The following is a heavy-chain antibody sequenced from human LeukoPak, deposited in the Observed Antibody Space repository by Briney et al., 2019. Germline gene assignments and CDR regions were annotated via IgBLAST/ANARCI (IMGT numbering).Heavy chain of an antibody. J-gene: IGHJ4*02. Sequence: GGSLRLSCAASGFTFSNYAINWVRQAPGKGLEWVIGISGGGGNRYYADSVKGRFTISRDSSRNMVFLRMNSLRASDTAVYFCAKGSRDSGSYLGYLDFWGQGTLVTVSA. CDR3: AKGSRDSGSYLGYLDF. CDR2: ISGGGGNR. D-gene: IGHD1-26*01. V-gene: IGHV3-23*01. CDR1: GFTFSNYA.